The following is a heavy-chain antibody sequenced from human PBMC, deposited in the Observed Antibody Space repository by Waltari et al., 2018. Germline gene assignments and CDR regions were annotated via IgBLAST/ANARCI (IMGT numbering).Heavy chain of an antibody. D-gene: IGHD3-22*01. CDR1: GFSIITYS. CDR3: ARNDFDGSGYSYGMDV. V-gene: IGHV3-30-3*01. J-gene: IGHJ6*02. CDR2: ISYDGSNK. Sequence: QVQLVESGGGVVQPGRSLRLSCAASGFSIITYSMHWVSQALGKGLEWVAVISYDGSNKYYAGSVKGRFTISRDNSKNTLYLQMNSLRAEDTAVYYCARNDFDGSGYSYGMDVWGQGTTVTVSS.